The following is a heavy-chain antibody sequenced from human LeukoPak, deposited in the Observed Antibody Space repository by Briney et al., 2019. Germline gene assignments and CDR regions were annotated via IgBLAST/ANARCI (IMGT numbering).Heavy chain of an antibody. J-gene: IGHJ4*02. D-gene: IGHD1-26*01. CDR2: IYHSGST. V-gene: IGHV4-30-2*01. CDR3: ARALVGAMIQVDY. CDR1: GGSISSGGYY. Sequence: SETLSLTCTVSGGSISSGGYYWSWIRQPPGKGLEWIGYIYHSGSTYYNPSLKSRVTISVDRSKNQFSLKLSSVTAADTAVYYCARALVGAMIQVDYWGQGTLVTDSS.